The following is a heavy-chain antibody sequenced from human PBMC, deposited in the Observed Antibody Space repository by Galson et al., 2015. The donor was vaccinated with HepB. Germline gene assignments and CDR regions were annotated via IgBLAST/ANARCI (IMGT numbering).Heavy chain of an antibody. J-gene: IGHJ4*02. Sequence: SLRLSCAASGFTFSSYSMNWVRQAPGKGLEWVSSISSSSSYIYYADSVKGRFTISRDNAKNSLYLQMNSLRAEDTAAYYCARVGCGGDCYFPFDYWGQGTLVTVSS. D-gene: IGHD2-21*02. CDR1: GFTFSSYS. V-gene: IGHV3-21*01. CDR2: ISSSSSYI. CDR3: ARVGCGGDCYFPFDY.